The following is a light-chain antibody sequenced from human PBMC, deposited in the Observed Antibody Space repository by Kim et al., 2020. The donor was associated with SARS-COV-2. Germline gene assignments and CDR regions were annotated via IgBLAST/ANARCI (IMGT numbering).Light chain of an antibody. J-gene: IGKJ2*01. CDR1: QSVSTY. V-gene: IGKV3-11*01. CDR3: QQRSNWPPVYT. Sequence: EIVLTQSPATLSLSPGERATLSCRASQSVSTYLAWYQQKVGQAPRLLIYDASKRATGIPARFSGSGSGTDFTLTISSLEPEDFAIYYCQQRSNWPPVYTFGQGTNLEI. CDR2: DAS.